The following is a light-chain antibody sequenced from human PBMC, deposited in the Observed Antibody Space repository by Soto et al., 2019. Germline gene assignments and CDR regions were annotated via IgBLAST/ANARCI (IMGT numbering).Light chain of an antibody. CDR3: QQYNSYWT. J-gene: IGKJ1*01. Sequence: DIQMTQSPSTLSASVGDRVTITCRAGQSISSWLAWYQQKPGKAPKLLIYDASSLESGVPSRFSGSGSGTEFTLTISSLQPDDFATYYCQQYNSYWTFGQGTKVE. CDR2: DAS. V-gene: IGKV1-5*01. CDR1: QSISSW.